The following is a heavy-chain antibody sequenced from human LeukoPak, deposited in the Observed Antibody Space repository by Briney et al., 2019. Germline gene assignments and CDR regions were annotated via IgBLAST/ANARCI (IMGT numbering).Heavy chain of an antibody. J-gene: IGHJ4*02. D-gene: IGHD6-13*01. CDR2: IYYSGST. V-gene: IGHV4-39*07. CDR3: AREKPHSSTWHTPFDY. CDR1: GGSISSSSYY. Sequence: PSETLSLTCTVSGGSISSSSYYWGWIRQPPGKGLEWIGTIYYSGSTYYNPSLKSRVTISVDTSKNQFSLKLSSVTAADTAVYYCAREKPHSSTWHTPFDYWGQGMLVTVSS.